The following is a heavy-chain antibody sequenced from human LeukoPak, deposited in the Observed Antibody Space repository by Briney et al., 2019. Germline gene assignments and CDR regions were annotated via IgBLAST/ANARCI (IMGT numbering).Heavy chain of an antibody. V-gene: IGHV3-30*18. CDR2: SAHDEVGK. D-gene: IGHD4/OR15-4a*01. J-gene: IGHJ4*02. CDR3: AKDRGYGEHEPFES. Sequence: GGSLRLSCVGSGFTFSDYAIHWVRQAPGKGLEWVAVSAHDEVGKQFADSVKGRFTLSRDNSRDSVHLQMNRLRDEDTAVYYCAKDRGYGEHEPFESWGQGSLVTVTS. CDR1: GFTFSDYA.